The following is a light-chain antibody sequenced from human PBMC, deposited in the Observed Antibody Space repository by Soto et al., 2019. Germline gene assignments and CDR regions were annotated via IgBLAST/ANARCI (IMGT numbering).Light chain of an antibody. J-gene: IGKJ3*01. CDR1: QSVSSSY. CDR3: QQYGRSPFT. CDR2: GAS. Sequence: EIVLTQSPGTLSLSPGERATLSCRASQSVSSSYLAWYQQKPGQAPRLLIYGASSRATGIPGRFSGSGSGTDFTLTISRLEPEGFAVYSCQQYGRSPFTFGPGTKVDIK. V-gene: IGKV3-20*01.